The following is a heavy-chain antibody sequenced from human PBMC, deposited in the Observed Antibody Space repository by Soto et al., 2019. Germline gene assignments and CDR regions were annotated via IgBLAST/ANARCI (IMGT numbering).Heavy chain of an antibody. CDR1: GFTFSSYS. V-gene: IGHV3-21*01. CDR2: ISSSSSYI. J-gene: IGHJ4*02. CDR3: ARDYGPQAIDY. Sequence: PGGSLRLSCAASGFTFSSYSMNWVRQAPGKGLEWVSSISSSSSYIYYADSVKGRFTISRDNAKNSLYLQTNSLRAEDTAVYYCARDYGPQAIDYWGQGTLVTVSS. D-gene: IGHD3-10*01.